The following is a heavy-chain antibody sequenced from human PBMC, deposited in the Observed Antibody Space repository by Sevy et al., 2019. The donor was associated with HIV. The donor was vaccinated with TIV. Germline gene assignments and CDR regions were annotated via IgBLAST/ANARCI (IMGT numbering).Heavy chain of an antibody. V-gene: IGHV3-23*01. CDR3: AKDGGVNWDQYYFDS. CDR1: EFRFSSYG. Sequence: GGSLRLSCSASEFRFSSYGMTWVRQTPGKGLEWVSSISGTGASTDYADSVKGRFTISRDNSRNTLFPQMNTLRAEDTAVYYCAKDGGVNWDQYYFDSWGQGTLFTVSS. J-gene: IGHJ4*02. CDR2: ISGTGAST. D-gene: IGHD2-8*02.